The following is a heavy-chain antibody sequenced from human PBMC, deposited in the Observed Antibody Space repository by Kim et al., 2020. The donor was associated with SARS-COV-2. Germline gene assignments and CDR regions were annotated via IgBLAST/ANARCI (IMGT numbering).Heavy chain of an antibody. D-gene: IGHD3-22*01. J-gene: IGHJ4*02. CDR2: ISGSGGST. Sequence: GGSLRLSCAASGFTFSSYAMSWVRQAPGKGLEWVSAISGSGGSTYYADSVKGRFTISRDNSKNTLYLQMNSLIAEDTAVYYCAKDLNYYDSSGYCSFDYWGQGTLVTVSS. CDR3: AKDLNYYDSSGYCSFDY. V-gene: IGHV3-23*01. CDR1: GFTFSSYA.